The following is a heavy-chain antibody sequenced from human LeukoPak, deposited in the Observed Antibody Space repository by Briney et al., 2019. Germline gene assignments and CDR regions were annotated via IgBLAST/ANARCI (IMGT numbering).Heavy chain of an antibody. J-gene: IGHJ4*02. CDR3: ARVTGAYFDY. D-gene: IGHD1-14*01. Sequence: PGGSLRLSCAASGFTFSKHNMHWVRQAPGKGLEWVALISADGGNEYYADSVKGRFTISRENSKNTLYLQMNSLRAEDTAVYYCARVTGAYFDYWGQGTLVTVSS. V-gene: IGHV3-30-3*01. CDR2: ISADGGNE. CDR1: GFTFSKHN.